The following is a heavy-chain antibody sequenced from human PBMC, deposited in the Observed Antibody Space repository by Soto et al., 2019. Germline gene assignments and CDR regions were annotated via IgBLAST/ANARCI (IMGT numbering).Heavy chain of an antibody. Sequence: ASVKVSCKTSGYTFTNYDVTWVRQAPGRGLEWMGWITPYNGNTHYAPHLQGRITLATDTSTNTAYLDLTNLTSDDTAMYYCARVVPGAVPLLDSGGLGTPVTV. J-gene: IGHJ5*01. CDR2: ITPYNGNT. D-gene: IGHD3-10*02. V-gene: IGHV1-18*04. CDR3: ARVVPGAVPLLDS. CDR1: GYTFTNYD.